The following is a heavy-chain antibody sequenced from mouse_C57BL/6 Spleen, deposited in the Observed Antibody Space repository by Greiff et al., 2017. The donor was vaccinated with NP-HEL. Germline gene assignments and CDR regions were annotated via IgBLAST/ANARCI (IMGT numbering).Heavy chain of an antibody. J-gene: IGHJ1*03. CDR1: GYTFTNYW. CDR2: IYPGGGYT. CDR3: ARRYGSSYVDWYFDV. V-gene: IGHV1-63*01. Sequence: VQLQQSGAELVRPGTSVKMSCKASGYTFTNYWIGWAKQRPGHGLEWIGDIYPGGGYTNYNEKFKGKATLTADKSSSTAYMQFSSLTSEDAAIYYWARRYGSSYVDWYFDVWGTGTTVTVSS. D-gene: IGHD1-1*01.